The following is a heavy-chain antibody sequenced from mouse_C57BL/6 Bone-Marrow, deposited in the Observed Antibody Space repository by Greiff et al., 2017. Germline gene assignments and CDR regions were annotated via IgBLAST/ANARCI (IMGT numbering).Heavy chain of an antibody. CDR1: GYTFTSYW. D-gene: IGHD2-12*01. CDR2: IDPSDSET. Sequence: QVQLQQPGAELVRPGSSVKLSCKASGYTFTSYWMHWVKQRPTQGLEWIGNIDPSDSETHYNQKFKDKATLTVDKSSSTAYMQLSSLTSEDSAVYYCARSRDDHFDYWGQGTTLTVSS. V-gene: IGHV1-52*01. CDR3: ARSRDDHFDY. J-gene: IGHJ2*01.